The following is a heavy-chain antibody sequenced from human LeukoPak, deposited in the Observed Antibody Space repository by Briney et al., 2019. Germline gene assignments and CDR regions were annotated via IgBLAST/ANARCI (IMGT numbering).Heavy chain of an antibody. CDR3: ASDGTGAGYYYDSSGYSS. CDR1: AGSFSGYY. J-gene: IGHJ5*02. V-gene: IGHV4-34*01. Sequence: SETLSLTCAVYAGSFSGYYWSWIRQPPGKGLEWIGEINHSGSTNYNPSLKSRVTISVDTSKNQFSLKLSSVTAADTAVYYCASDGTGAGYYYDSSGYSSWGQGTLVTVSS. D-gene: IGHD3-22*01. CDR2: INHSGST.